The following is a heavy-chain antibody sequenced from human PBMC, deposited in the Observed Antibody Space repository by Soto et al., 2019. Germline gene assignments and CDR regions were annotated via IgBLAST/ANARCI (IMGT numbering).Heavy chain of an antibody. Sequence: QVQLVQSGGEVKKPGASVKVSCKASGYTFTTNGISWVRQAPGQGLEWMGWISAYDGNTNYAQKFQGRVTMTTDTSTNTAYMELRSLRSDDTAVYYCARDGRDYGDYDFDYWGQGTLVTVSS. D-gene: IGHD4-17*01. V-gene: IGHV1-18*01. CDR3: ARDGRDYGDYDFDY. CDR1: GYTFTTNG. CDR2: ISAYDGNT. J-gene: IGHJ4*02.